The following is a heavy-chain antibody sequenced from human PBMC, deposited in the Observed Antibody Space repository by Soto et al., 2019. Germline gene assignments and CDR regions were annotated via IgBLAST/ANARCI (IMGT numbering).Heavy chain of an antibody. CDR1: GFTFSSYA. D-gene: IGHD1-1*01. Sequence: GGSLRLSCAASGFTFSSYAMHWVRQAPGKGLEWVAVISYDGSNKYYADSVKGRFTISRDNSKNTLYLQMNSLRAEDTAVYYCARVYKPLGMDVWGQGTTVTVSS. CDR2: ISYDGSNK. J-gene: IGHJ6*02. V-gene: IGHV3-30-3*01. CDR3: ARVYKPLGMDV.